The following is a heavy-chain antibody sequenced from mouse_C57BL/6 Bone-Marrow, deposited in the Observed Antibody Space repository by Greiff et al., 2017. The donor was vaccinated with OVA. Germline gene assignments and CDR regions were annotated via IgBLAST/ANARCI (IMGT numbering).Heavy chain of an antibody. Sequence: QVQLQQSGAELARPGASVKLSCKASGYTFTSYGISWVKQRTGQGLEWIGEIYPRSGNTYYNEKFKGKATLTADKSSSTAYMELRSLTSEDSAFYFCARGDYGSGPWLAYWGQGTLVTVSA. CDR2: IYPRSGNT. J-gene: IGHJ3*01. V-gene: IGHV1-81*01. D-gene: IGHD1-1*01. CDR3: ARGDYGSGPWLAY. CDR1: GYTFTSYG.